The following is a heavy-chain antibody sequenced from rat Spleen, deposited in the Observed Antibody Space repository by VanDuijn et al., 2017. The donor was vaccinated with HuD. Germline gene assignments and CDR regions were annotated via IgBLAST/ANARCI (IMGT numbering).Heavy chain of an antibody. J-gene: IGHJ3*01. V-gene: IGHV5S13*01. CDR2: ISTGGGNT. CDR3: TSTEIVMPRLYAY. D-gene: IGHD1-12*01. Sequence: EVQLVESGGGLVQPGRSLKLSCAASGFTYSNYVMAWVSQAPTKGLEWVASISTGGGNTYYRDSVKGRFTISRDNAENTLYLQMDSLRSEDTATYYCTSTEIVMPRLYAYWGQGALVTVSS. CDR1: GFTYSNYV.